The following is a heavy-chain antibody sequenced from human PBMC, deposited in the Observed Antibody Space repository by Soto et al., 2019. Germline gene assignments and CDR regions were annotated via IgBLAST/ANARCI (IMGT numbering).Heavy chain of an antibody. D-gene: IGHD1-1*01. CDR2: IYYSGST. CDR1: DGSISSYY. V-gene: IGHV4-59*08. CDR3: ARRYGYSFDY. J-gene: IGHJ4*02. Sequence: QVQLQDSGPGLVKPSETLSLTCTVSDGSISSYYWSWIRQPPGKGLEWIGYIYYSGSTNYNPSLKSRVTISVDTSKNQFSLKLSSVTAADTAVYYCARRYGYSFDYWGQGTLVTVSS.